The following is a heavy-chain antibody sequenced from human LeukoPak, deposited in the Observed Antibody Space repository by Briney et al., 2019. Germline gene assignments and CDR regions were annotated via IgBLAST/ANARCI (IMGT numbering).Heavy chain of an antibody. Sequence: PSETLSLTCTVSGYSISSGYYWGWIRQPPGKGLEWIGSIYHSGSTYYNPSLKSLVTISVHTSKNQFSLKLSSATAADTAVYYCARLGITGTIGYWGQGTLVTVSS. CDR2: IYHSGST. CDR1: GYSISSGYY. V-gene: IGHV4-38-2*02. CDR3: ARLGITGTIGY. J-gene: IGHJ4*02. D-gene: IGHD1-7*01.